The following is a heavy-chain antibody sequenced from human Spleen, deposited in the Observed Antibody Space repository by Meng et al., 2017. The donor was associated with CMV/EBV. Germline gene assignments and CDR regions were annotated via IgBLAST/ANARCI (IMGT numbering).Heavy chain of an antibody. D-gene: IGHD3-16*02. J-gene: IGHJ1*01. V-gene: IGHV1-69*05. CDR2: FIPAVGTT. Sequence: FSDYAVTGVRQAPGQGLEGKGGFIPAVGTTEYAKNFEGRVTIITDESTSTADMELRSLRSEDTAVYFCARGPKVTVGGVIIWPLEHWGQGTLVTVSS. CDR1: FSDYA. CDR3: ARGPKVTVGGVIIWPLEH.